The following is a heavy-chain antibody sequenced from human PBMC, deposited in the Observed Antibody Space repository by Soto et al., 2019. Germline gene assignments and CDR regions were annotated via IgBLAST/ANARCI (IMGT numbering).Heavy chain of an antibody. J-gene: IGHJ5*02. V-gene: IGHV4-34*01. CDR2: INHSGST. Sequence: SETLSLTCAVYGGSFSGYYWSWIRQPPGKGLEWIGEINHSGSTNYNPSLKSRVTISVDTSKNQFSLKLSSVTAADTAVYYCARGLRVAAAGTRHNWFDPWGQGTLVTVSS. D-gene: IGHD6-13*01. CDR3: ARGLRVAAAGTRHNWFDP. CDR1: GGSFSGYY.